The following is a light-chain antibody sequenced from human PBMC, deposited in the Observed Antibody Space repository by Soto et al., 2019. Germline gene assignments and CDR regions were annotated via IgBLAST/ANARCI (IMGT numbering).Light chain of an antibody. CDR2: GAS. V-gene: IGKV3-20*01. J-gene: IGKJ2*01. Sequence: EIVLTQSPGTLSLSPGERATLSCRASQSVSSSYLAWYQQKPGQAPRLLIYGASSRATGIPDRFSGSGSGTDFTLTISRLEPADFAVYYCQQYGSSGQFTFGQGTKLEIK. CDR3: QQYGSSGQFT. CDR1: QSVSSSY.